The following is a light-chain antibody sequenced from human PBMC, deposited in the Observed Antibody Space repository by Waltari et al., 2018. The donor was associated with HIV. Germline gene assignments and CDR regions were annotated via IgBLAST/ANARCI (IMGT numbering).Light chain of an antibody. CDR1: TSNIGANS. V-gene: IGLV1-44*01. CDR3: ASWDDSRTGLYV. CDR2: STN. J-gene: IGLJ1*01. Sequence: QSVLTQSPSVSGTPGQRVIIFCSGSTSNIGANSVNWYQQLPGTATKLLIHSTNQRPSGVPDPFSGAKSGTSAALAINGLQAEDEAVYFCASWDDSRTGLYVFGTGTKVTVL.